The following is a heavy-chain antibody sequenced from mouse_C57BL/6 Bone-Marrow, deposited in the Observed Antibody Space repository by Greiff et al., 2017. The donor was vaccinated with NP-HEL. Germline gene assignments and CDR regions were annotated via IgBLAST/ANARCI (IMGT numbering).Heavy chain of an antibody. CDR1: GYTFTSYW. V-gene: IGHV1-64*01. D-gene: IGHD1-1*01. CDR2: IHPNSGST. Sequence: QVQLQQSGAELVKPGASVKLSCKASGYTFTSYWMHWVKQRPGQGLEWIGMIHPNSGSTNYNEKFKSKATLTVDKSSSTAYMQLSSLTSEDSAVYYCANYYYGSLPWFAYWGQGTLVTVSA. J-gene: IGHJ3*01. CDR3: ANYYYGSLPWFAY.